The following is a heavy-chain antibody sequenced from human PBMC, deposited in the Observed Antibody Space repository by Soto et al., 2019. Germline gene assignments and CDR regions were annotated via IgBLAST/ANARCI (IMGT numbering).Heavy chain of an antibody. Sequence: QLQLQESGPGLVKPSETLSLTCTVSGGSISSSSYYWGWIRQPPGKGLEWIGIIYYSGSTYYNPVLQPRVTISVDTSKNQFSLKLSSVSATDTAVYYCATSNWFDPWGQGTLVTVSS. CDR1: GGSISSSSYY. CDR2: IYYSGST. CDR3: ATSNWFDP. V-gene: IGHV4-39*01. J-gene: IGHJ5*02.